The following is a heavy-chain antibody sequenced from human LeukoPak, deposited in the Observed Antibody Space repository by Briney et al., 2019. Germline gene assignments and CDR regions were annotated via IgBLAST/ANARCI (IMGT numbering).Heavy chain of an antibody. J-gene: IGHJ6*03. Sequence: TGGSLRLSCAASGFTFSSYSMNWVRQAPGKGLVWVSRINSDGSSTSYADSVKGRFTISRDNAKNTLYLQMNSLRAEDTAVYYCARRSSGPLYYYYYYMDVWGKGTTVTVSS. CDR3: ARRSSGPLYYYYYYMDV. CDR2: INSDGSST. V-gene: IGHV3-74*01. CDR1: GFTFSSYS. D-gene: IGHD3-22*01.